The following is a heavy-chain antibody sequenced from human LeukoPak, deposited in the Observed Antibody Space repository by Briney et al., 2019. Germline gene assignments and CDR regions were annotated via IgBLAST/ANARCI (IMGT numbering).Heavy chain of an antibody. CDR2: IYYTGST. V-gene: IGHV4-59*01. CDR3: ARIPLGYCSGGSCPRGSWFDP. D-gene: IGHD2-15*01. CDR1: GGSISSYQ. J-gene: IGHJ5*02. Sequence: SETLSLTCTVSGGSISSYQWSWIRQPPGKGLEWIGYIYYTGSTNYNPSLKSRVTISVDTSKNQFSLKLSSVTAADTAVYYCARIPLGYCSGGSCPRGSWFDPWGQGTLVTVSS.